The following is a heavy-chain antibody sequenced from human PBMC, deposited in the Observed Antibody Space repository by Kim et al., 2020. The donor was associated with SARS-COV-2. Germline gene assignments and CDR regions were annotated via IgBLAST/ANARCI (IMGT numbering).Heavy chain of an antibody. D-gene: IGHD3-3*01. Sequence: SETLSLTCTVSGGSISSGDYYWSWIRQPPGKGLEWIGYIYYSGSTYYNPSLKSRVTISVDMSKNQFSLKLSSVTAADTAVYYCARVVRVLRFLAREIREYYFDYWGQGTLVTVSS. CDR1: GGSISSGDYY. J-gene: IGHJ4*02. CDR2: IYYSGST. CDR3: ARVVRVLRFLAREIREYYFDY. V-gene: IGHV4-30-4*01.